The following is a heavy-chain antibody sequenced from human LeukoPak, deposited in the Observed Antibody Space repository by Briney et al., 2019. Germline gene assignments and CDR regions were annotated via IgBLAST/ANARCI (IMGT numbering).Heavy chain of an antibody. CDR3: ARGHGLYYFDY. V-gene: IGHV4-39*07. J-gene: IGHJ4*02. CDR1: GGSISSSSYY. Sequence: SETLSPTCTVSGGSISSSSYYWGWIRQPPGKGLEWIGSIYYSGSTYYNPSLKSRVTISVDTSKNQFSLKLSSVTAADTAVYYCARGHGLYYFDYWGQGTLVTVSS. CDR2: IYYSGST. D-gene: IGHD3-10*01.